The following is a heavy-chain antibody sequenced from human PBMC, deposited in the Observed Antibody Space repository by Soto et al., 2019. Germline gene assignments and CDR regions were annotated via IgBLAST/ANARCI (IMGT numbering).Heavy chain of an antibody. CDR1: GFTFSSYA. J-gene: IGHJ4*02. CDR2: ISGSGGST. CDR3: AKDPDAISVAGLDY. Sequence: EVQLLESGGGLVQPGGSLRLSCAASGFTFSSYAMSWVRQAPGKGLEWVSAISGSGGSTYYADSVKGRFTISRDSSENTLYLQMSSLRAEDTAVYYCAKDPDAISVAGLDYWGQGTLVTVSS. V-gene: IGHV3-23*01. D-gene: IGHD6-19*01.